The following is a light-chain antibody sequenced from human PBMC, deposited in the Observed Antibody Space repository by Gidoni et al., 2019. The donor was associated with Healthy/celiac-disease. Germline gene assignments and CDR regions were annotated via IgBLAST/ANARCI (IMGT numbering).Light chain of an antibody. V-gene: IGKV4-1*01. CDR2: WAS. Sequence: DIVMTQSPDSLAVSLGARATINCKSSQSVLYSSNNKNNLAWYQQKPGQPPQLLIYWASIRESGVPDRFSGSGSGTDFTLTIGGLQAEDVAIYYCQQYYSTPYTFGQGTKLEIK. J-gene: IGKJ2*01. CDR3: QQYYSTPYT. CDR1: QSVLYSSNNKNN.